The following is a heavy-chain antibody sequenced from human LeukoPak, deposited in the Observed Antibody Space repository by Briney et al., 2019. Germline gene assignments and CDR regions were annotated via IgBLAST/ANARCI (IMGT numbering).Heavy chain of an antibody. CDR2: IYPGDSDT. J-gene: IGHJ4*02. CDR3: ASNGADIVGAPGY. Sequence: GESLQISCKDSGYMFTSYWIGWVRPMPGKGLEWMGIIYPGDSDTRYSPSFQGQVTISADKSISTAYLQWSSLKASDTAMYYCASNGADIVGAPGYWGQGTLVTVSS. D-gene: IGHD1-26*01. CDR1: GYMFTSYW. V-gene: IGHV5-51*01.